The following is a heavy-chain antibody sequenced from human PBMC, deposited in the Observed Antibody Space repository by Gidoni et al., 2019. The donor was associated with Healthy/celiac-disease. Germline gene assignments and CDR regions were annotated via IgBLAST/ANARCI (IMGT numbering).Heavy chain of an antibody. V-gene: IGHV5-51*01. CDR3: ARVSDYDFWSGYSYYFDY. CDR1: VSRFTSYW. Sequence: VQLVQSGAEVITPGESLKIHCKGSVSRFTSYWIGWVRQLPGKGLEWMGVIYPGDSDTRYSPAFQGQVTISADKSISTAYLQWSSLKASDTAMYYCARVSDYDFWSGYSYYFDYWGQGTLVTVSS. J-gene: IGHJ4*02. CDR2: IYPGDSDT. D-gene: IGHD3-3*01.